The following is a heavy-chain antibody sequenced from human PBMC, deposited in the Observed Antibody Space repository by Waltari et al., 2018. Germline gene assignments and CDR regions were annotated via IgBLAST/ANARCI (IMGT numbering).Heavy chain of an antibody. Sequence: EVQLVESGGGLVQPGGSLRLSCAASAFTFSGYEMNWVRQAPGKGLEWISCISTSGNTIYYADSVKGRFTMSRDNAKKALYLQMNSLRAEDTAIYYCASGWYYFGYWGQGTLVTVSS. CDR2: ISTSGNTI. V-gene: IGHV3-48*03. CDR3: ASGWYYFGY. J-gene: IGHJ4*02. CDR1: AFTFSGYE. D-gene: IGHD6-19*01.